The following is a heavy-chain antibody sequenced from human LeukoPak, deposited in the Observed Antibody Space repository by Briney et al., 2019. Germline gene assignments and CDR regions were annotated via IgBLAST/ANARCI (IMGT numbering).Heavy chain of an antibody. Sequence: SQTLSLTCTVSGGSISSGGYYWSWIRQHPGKGLEWIGYIYYSGSTYYNPSLKSRVTISVDTSKNQFSLKLSSVTAADTAVYYCARDPGRVWLGGYSSSYYCMDVWGKGTTVTVSS. CDR3: ARDPGRVWLGGYSSSYYCMDV. D-gene: IGHD6-6*01. J-gene: IGHJ6*03. CDR1: GGSISSGGYY. V-gene: IGHV4-31*03. CDR2: IYYSGST.